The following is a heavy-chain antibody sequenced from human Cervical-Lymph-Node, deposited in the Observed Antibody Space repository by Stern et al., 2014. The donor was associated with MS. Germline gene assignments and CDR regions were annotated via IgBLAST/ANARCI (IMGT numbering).Heavy chain of an antibody. D-gene: IGHD3-10*01. V-gene: IGHV1-46*01. J-gene: IGHJ5*02. CDR1: GYTFTSYY. Sequence: VHLVESGAEVKKPGASVKGSCKASGYTFTSYYMHWVRQAPGQGLEWMGIINPSGGSTSYAQKFQGRVTMTRDTSTSTVYMELSSLRSEDTAVYYCASTLRGPHPFDPWGQGTLVTVSS. CDR2: INPSGGST. CDR3: ASTLRGPHPFDP.